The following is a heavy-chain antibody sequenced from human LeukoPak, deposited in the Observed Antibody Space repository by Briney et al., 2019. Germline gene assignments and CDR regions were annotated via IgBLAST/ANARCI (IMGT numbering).Heavy chain of an antibody. D-gene: IGHD6-19*01. CDR1: GFTFSGSW. J-gene: IGHJ4*01. CDR2: IKRDGSEK. Sequence: PGGSLRLSCAASGFTFSGSWMTWVRQAPGKGLEWVAYIKRDGSEKDYVDSVKDRFIISRDNAENLLFLQMNNLRDEDTAVYFCARGGRYPDYWGHGTLVTVSS. V-gene: IGHV3-7*01. CDR3: ARGGRYPDY.